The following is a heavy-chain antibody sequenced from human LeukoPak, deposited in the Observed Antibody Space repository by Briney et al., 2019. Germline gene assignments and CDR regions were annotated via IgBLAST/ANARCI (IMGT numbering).Heavy chain of an antibody. CDR3: AAEMSSAARY. Sequence: PSETLSLTCTVSGDSISSTTYHWGWIRQPPGQGLEWIASIHYTGTAYYRPSLKSRLTISVDTSKNQFSLKLSSVTASDTAVYYCAAEMSSAARYWGQGTLVTVSS. D-gene: IGHD2-2*01. J-gene: IGHJ4*02. V-gene: IGHV4-39*01. CDR2: IHYTGTA. CDR1: GDSISSTTYH.